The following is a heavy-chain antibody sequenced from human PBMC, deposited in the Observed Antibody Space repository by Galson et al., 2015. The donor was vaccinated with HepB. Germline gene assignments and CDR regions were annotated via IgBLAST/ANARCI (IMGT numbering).Heavy chain of an antibody. D-gene: IGHD6-13*01. V-gene: IGHV3-30*04. Sequence: SLRLSCAASGFTFSSYAMHWVRQAPGKGLEWVAVISYDGSNKYYADSVKGRFTISRDNSKNTLYLQMNSLRAEDTAVYYCARDLRTAAAIGGGYWGQGTLVTVSS. J-gene: IGHJ4*02. CDR1: GFTFSSYA. CDR3: ARDLRTAAAIGGGY. CDR2: ISYDGSNK.